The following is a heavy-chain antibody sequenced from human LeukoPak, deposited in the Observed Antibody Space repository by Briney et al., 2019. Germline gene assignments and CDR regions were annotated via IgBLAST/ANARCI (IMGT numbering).Heavy chain of an antibody. D-gene: IGHD3-22*01. CDR1: GFTFDDYA. CDR3: AKDMMPHYYDSSGYSY. CDR2: ISWNSGSI. V-gene: IGHV3-9*01. Sequence: GRSLRLSCAASGFTFDDYAMHWGRQAPGKGLEWVSGISWNSGSIGYADSVKGRFTISRDNAKNSLYLQMNSLRAEDTALYYCAKDMMPHYYDSSGYSYWGQGTLVTVSS. J-gene: IGHJ4*02.